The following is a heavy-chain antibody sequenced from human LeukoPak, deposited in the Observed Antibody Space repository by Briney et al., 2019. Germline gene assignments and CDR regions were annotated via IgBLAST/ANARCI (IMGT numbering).Heavy chain of an antibody. CDR1: GFTFSSYW. CDR2: INSDGSST. D-gene: IGHD3-22*01. J-gene: IGHJ4*02. CDR3: ASDNYYDSSGYYF. Sequence: GGSLRLSCAASGFTFSSYWMHWVRQAPGKGLVWVSRINSDGSSTSYADSVKGRFTISRDNAKNTLYLQMNSLGAEDTAVYYCASDNYYDSSGYYFWGQGTLVTVSS. V-gene: IGHV3-74*01.